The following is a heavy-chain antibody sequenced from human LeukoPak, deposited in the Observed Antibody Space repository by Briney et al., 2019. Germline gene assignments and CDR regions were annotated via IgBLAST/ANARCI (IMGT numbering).Heavy chain of an antibody. Sequence: GASVKVSCKASRYTFTGYYMHWVRQAPGQGLEWMGWINPNSGGTNYAQKFQGWVTMTRDTSISTAYMELSRLRSDDTAVYYCARSDFDILTGYYIFDYWGQGTLVTVSS. D-gene: IGHD3-9*01. CDR2: INPNSGGT. CDR3: ARSDFDILTGYYIFDY. CDR1: RYTFTGYY. J-gene: IGHJ4*02. V-gene: IGHV1-2*04.